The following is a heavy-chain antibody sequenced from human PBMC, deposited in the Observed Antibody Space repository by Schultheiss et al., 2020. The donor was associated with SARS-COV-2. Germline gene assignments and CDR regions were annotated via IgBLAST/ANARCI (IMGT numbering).Heavy chain of an antibody. CDR3: ARRAIDIVVVPAATERYYYYYGMDV. V-gene: IGHV4-39*01. Sequence: SETLSLTCTVSGGSISSYYWGWIRQPPGKGLEWIGSIYYSGSTYYNPSLKSRVTISVDTSKNQFSLKLSSVTAADTAVYYCARRAIDIVVVPAATERYYYYYGMDVWGQGTTVTVSS. D-gene: IGHD2-2*01. CDR2: IYYSGST. CDR1: GGSISSYY. J-gene: IGHJ6*02.